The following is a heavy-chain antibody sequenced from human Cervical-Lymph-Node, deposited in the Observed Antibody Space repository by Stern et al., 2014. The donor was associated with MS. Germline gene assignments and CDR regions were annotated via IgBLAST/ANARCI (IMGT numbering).Heavy chain of an antibody. CDR3: AKEPYDSSGYFDY. CDR1: GFIFSSYG. CDR2: ISYDGSHK. Sequence: VQLEESGGGVVQPGRSLRLSCAASGFIFSSYGMHWVRQAPGKGLEWMAVISYDGSHKYYADSMKGRFTISRDNSKNTLYMQLNSLRAEDTAVYYCAKEPYDSSGYFDYWGQGARVTVSS. V-gene: IGHV3-30*18. D-gene: IGHD3-22*01. J-gene: IGHJ4*02.